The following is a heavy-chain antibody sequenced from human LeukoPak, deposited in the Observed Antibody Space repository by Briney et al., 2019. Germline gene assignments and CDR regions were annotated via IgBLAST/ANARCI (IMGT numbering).Heavy chain of an antibody. J-gene: IGHJ4*02. CDR1: GFTFSSYE. Sequence: QPGGSLRLSCGASGFTFSSYEMNWVRQAPGKGLEWVSYISSSGTTIYYADAVMGRFTISRDNAKNSLYLQMNSLRAEDTADYYCARRWGDSSSPLDSWGQGTLVTVSS. CDR2: ISSSGTTI. CDR3: ARRWGDSSSPLDS. V-gene: IGHV3-48*03. D-gene: IGHD3-22*01.